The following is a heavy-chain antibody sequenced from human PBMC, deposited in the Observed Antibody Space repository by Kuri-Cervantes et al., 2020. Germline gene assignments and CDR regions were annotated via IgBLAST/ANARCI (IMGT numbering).Heavy chain of an antibody. Sequence: SQTLSLTCAVSGYSITSNYYWGWIRQPPGKGLEWIGSIYHSGSTYYNPSLKSRVTISVDTSKNQFSLKLSSVTAADTAVYYCARRRGFGVPYYFDYWGQGTLVTVSS. V-gene: IGHV4-38-2*01. D-gene: IGHD3-10*01. J-gene: IGHJ4*02. CDR1: GYSITSNYY. CDR3: ARRRGFGVPYYFDY. CDR2: IYHSGST.